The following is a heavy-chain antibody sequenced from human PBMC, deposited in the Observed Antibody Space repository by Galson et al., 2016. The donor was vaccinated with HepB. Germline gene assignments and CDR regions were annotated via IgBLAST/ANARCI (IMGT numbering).Heavy chain of an antibody. J-gene: IGHJ3*01. CDR2: ISFDGSNA. D-gene: IGHD2-15*01. CDR3: AKERGGCSGGTCRYHDAFDV. CDR1: GFIFSNYG. V-gene: IGHV3-30*18. Sequence: SLRLSCAASGFIFSNYGMHWVRQAPGKGLEWVAVISFDGSNAYYGDSVKGRFTISRDNSKNTLSLQMNSLRAEDTAVYYCAKERGGCSGGTCRYHDAFDVWGRGTMVTVSS.